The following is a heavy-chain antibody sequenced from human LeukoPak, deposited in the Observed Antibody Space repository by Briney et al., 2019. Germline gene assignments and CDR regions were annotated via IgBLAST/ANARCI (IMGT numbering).Heavy chain of an antibody. CDR2: IYHSGST. CDR3: ASRSFSANGILDY. Sequence: SETLSLTCAVSGGSISSSNWWSWVRQPPGKGLEWIGEIYHSGSTNYNPSLKSRVTISVDTSKNQFSLKLSSVTAADTAVYYCASRSFSANGILDYWGQGTLVTVSS. CDR1: GGSISSSNW. V-gene: IGHV4-4*02. D-gene: IGHD2-21*01. J-gene: IGHJ4*02.